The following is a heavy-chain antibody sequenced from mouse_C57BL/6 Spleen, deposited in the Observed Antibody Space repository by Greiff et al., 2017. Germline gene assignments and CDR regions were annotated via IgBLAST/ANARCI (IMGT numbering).Heavy chain of an antibody. Sequence: QVQLKQSGAELVKPGASVKISCKASGYAFSSYWMNWVKQRPGKGLEWIGQIYPGDGDTNYNGKFKGKATLTADKSSSTAYMQLSSLTSEDSAVYFCARDYAGVSFAYWGQGTLVTVSA. J-gene: IGHJ3*01. V-gene: IGHV1-80*01. CDR2: IYPGDGDT. D-gene: IGHD1-1*01. CDR3: ARDYAGVSFAY. CDR1: GYAFSSYW.